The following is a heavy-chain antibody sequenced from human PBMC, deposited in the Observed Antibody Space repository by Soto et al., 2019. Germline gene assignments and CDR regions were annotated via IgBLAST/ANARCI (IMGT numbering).Heavy chain of an antibody. CDR3: ARASTGYCSGGSCLGFDY. V-gene: IGHV4-31*03. CDR2: IYYSGST. D-gene: IGHD2-15*01. CDR1: GGSISSGGYY. Sequence: QVQLQESGPGLVKPSQTLSLTCTVSGGSISSGGYYWSWIRQHPGKGLEWLGYIYYSGSTYYNPSLKGRVTISVDTSKNQFSLKLSSVTAADTAVYYCARASTGYCSGGSCLGFDYWGQGTLVTVSS. J-gene: IGHJ4*02.